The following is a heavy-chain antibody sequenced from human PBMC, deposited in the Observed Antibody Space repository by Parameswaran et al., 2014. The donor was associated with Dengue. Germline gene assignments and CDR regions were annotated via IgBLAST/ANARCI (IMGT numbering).Heavy chain of an antibody. CDR2: IKQDGRES. V-gene: IGHV3-7*01. Sequence: VRQAPGKGPEWVASIKQDGRESYYVDSVKGRFTISRDNAKNSLYLLVNSLSAEDTAVYYCARLRLRGPDYWGQGTLVTVSS. J-gene: IGHJ4*02. D-gene: IGHD5-12*01. CDR3: ARLRLRGPDY.